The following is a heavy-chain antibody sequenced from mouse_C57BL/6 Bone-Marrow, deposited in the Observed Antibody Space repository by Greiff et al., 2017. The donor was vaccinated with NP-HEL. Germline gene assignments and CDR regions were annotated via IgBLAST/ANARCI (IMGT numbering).Heavy chain of an antibody. D-gene: IGHD2-12*01. CDR2: IYYSGTI. V-gene: IGHV3-5*01. CDR1: GISITTGNYR. CDR3: ARMQLRRRYFDV. Sequence: EVQLQESGPGLVKPSQTVFLTCTVTGISITTGNYRWSWIRQFPGNKLEWKGYIYYSGTITYNPSLSSRTTITRDTPKKQFFLEMNSLTAEDTATYYWARMQLRRRYFDVWGTGTTVTVSS. J-gene: IGHJ1*03.